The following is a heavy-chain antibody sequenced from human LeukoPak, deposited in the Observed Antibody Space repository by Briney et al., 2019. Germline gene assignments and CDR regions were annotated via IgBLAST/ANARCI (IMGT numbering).Heavy chain of an antibody. CDR1: GFTVSSNY. Sequence: GGSLRLSCAAPGFTVSSNYMSWVRQAPGKGLEWVSVIYSGGSAYYADSVKGRFTISTENSKNTLYLQMNSLRAEDTAVYYCAREWGEILLWFGETRYYYYYMDVWGKGTTVTVSS. CDR3: AREWGEILLWFGETRYYYYYMDV. V-gene: IGHV3-53*01. CDR2: IYSGGSA. D-gene: IGHD3-10*01. J-gene: IGHJ6*03.